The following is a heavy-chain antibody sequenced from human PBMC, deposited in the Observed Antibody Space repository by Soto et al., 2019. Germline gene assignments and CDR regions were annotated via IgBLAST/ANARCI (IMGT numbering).Heavy chain of an antibody. CDR2: IVPVFGTT. Sequence: ASVKVSCKASGGTFTTYAINWMRQAPGQGLEWMGGIVPVFGTTNYAEKFQDRVTITADKSTSTAYMDLSSLTYEDTAVYYCARGVMMTTAYDLWGQGTLVTVSS. J-gene: IGHJ5*02. D-gene: IGHD3-16*01. V-gene: IGHV1-69*06. CDR3: ARGVMMTTAYDL. CDR1: GGTFTTYA.